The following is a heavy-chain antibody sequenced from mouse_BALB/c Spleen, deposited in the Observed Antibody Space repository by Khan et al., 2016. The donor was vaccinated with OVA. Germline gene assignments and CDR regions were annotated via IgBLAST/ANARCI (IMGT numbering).Heavy chain of an antibody. J-gene: IGHJ2*01. V-gene: IGHV1-7*01. CDR3: TRDRMDY. CDR1: GYTFTTYW. CDR2: INPTSGYT. Sequence: VQLQESGAELAKPGASVKMSCKASGYTFTTYWMHWVKQRPGQGLEWIGYINPTSGYTDYNEKFKDRATLSADKFSSTAYMQLSSLTSEDSAVYYFTRDRMDYWGQGTTLTVSS.